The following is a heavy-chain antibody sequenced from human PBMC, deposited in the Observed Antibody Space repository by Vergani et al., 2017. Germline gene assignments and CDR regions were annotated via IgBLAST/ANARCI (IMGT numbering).Heavy chain of an antibody. D-gene: IGHD6-19*01. J-gene: IGHJ4*02. CDR1: GFTFDDYA. Sequence: EVQLVESGRGLVQPGRSLRLSCAASGFTFDDYAMHWVRQAPGKGLEWVSGISWNSGSIGYADSVKGRFTISRDNAKNSLYLQMNSLRAEDTALYYCAKDTGAGYFDYWGQGTLVTVSS. CDR3: AKDTGAGYFDY. V-gene: IGHV3-9*01. CDR2: ISWNSGSI.